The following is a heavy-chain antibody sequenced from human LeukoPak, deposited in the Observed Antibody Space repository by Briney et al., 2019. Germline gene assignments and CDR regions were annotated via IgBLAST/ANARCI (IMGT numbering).Heavy chain of an antibody. CDR2: IYRSDSNT. V-gene: IGHV5-51*01. CDR3: ARLYGSGSYSYFEY. CDR1: GYSFMNYW. Sequence: GESLKISCNGSGYSFMNYWIAWVRQMPGKGLEWMGIIYRSDSNTRYSPSFQGQVTISADTSISTAYLQWCSLKASDTAMYYCARLYGSGSYSYFEYWGQGTLVTVSS. J-gene: IGHJ4*02. D-gene: IGHD3-10*01.